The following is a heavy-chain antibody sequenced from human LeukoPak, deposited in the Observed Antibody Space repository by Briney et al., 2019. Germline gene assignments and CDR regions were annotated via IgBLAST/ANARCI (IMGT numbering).Heavy chain of an antibody. V-gene: IGHV1-2*02. CDR3: ARETGNAFDI. CDR1: GYTFTDYY. J-gene: IGHJ3*02. CDR2: STLTVVA. Sequence: GASVKVSCKASGYTFTDYYMHWVRQAPDKGLSGWDGSTLTVVAQTMQGRVTMTRDTSISTAYMELSRLRSDDTAVYYCARETGNAFDIWGQGTMVTVSS. D-gene: IGHD7-27*01.